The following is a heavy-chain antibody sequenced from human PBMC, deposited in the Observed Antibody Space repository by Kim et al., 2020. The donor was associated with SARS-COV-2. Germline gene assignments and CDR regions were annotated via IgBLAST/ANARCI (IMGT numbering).Heavy chain of an antibody. Sequence: ASVKVSCKASGYTFTSYDINWVRQATGQGLEWMGWMNPNSGNTGYAQKFQGRVTMTRNTSIRTAYMELSSLRSEDTAVYYCARGEVQGVYYYYYYGMDVWGQGTTVTVSS. V-gene: IGHV1-8*01. CDR2: MNPNSGNT. CDR3: ARGEVQGVYYYYYYGMDV. CDR1: GYTFTSYD. J-gene: IGHJ6*02. D-gene: IGHD3-10*01.